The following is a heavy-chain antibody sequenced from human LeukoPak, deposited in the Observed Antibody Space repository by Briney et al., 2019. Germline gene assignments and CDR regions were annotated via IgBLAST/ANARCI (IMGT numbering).Heavy chain of an antibody. CDR1: GFTFSSFS. Sequence: GGSLRLSRAASGFTFSSFSMNWVRQPPGKWLEWVSHISSSRNTIYYANSVKGRFTISRDNAKNSLYLQMNSLRAEDTAVYYCARDGYYDSPNWFDPWGQGTLVTVSS. V-gene: IGHV3-48*04. CDR2: ISSSRNTI. J-gene: IGHJ5*02. CDR3: ARDGYYDSPNWFDP. D-gene: IGHD3-22*01.